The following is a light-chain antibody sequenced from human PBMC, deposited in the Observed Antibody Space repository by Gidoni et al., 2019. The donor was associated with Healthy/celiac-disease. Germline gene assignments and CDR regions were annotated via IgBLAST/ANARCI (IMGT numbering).Light chain of an antibody. V-gene: IGKV3-15*01. CDR3: QQYNNWPRT. J-gene: IGKJ1*01. CDR2: GAS. Sequence: EIVTTQSPATLSVSPGERATPPCRASQSVSSNLAWYQQKPGQAPRLLIYGASTRATGIPARFSGSGSGTEFTLTISSLQSEDFAVYYCQQYNNWPRTFGQGTKVEIK. CDR1: QSVSSN.